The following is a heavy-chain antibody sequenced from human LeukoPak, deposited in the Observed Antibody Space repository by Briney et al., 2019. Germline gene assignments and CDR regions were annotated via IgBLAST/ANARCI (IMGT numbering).Heavy chain of an antibody. CDR2: ISSSSSYI. CDR3: AKAYYGTYDY. CDR1: GFTFSSYS. V-gene: IGHV3-21*01. D-gene: IGHD3-22*01. Sequence: PGGSLRLSCAASGFTFSSYSMNWVRQAPGKGLEWVSSISSSSSYIYYADSVKGRFTISRDNSKNTLYLQMNSLRAEDTAVYYCAKAYYGTYDYWGQGTLVTVSS. J-gene: IGHJ4*02.